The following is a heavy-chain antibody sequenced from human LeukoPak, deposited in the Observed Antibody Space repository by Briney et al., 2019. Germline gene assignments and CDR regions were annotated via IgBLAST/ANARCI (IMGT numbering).Heavy chain of an antibody. V-gene: IGHV3-23*01. CDR3: ARDCHWPNDALDL. CDR2: ISSGGVT. J-gene: IGHJ3*01. Sequence: GGSLRLSCAASGFTLSAYGMSWVRQAPGKGPEWVSAISSGGVTFYPDSVKGRFMIFRDTFKNALFLQMNSLRAKDTALYYCARDCHWPNDALDLWGQGTMVTVSS. CDR1: GFTLSAYG. D-gene: IGHD1-1*01.